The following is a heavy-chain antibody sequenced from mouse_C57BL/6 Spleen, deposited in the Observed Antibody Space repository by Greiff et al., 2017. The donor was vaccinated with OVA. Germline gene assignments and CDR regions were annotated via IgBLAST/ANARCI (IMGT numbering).Heavy chain of an antibody. D-gene: IGHD4-1*01. J-gene: IGHJ4*01. CDR2: IDPSDSYT. CDR1: GYTFTSYW. Sequence: QVQLQQPGAELVKPGASVKLSCKASGYTFTSYWMQWVKPRPGQGLEWLGEIDPSDSYTNYNQKFKGKATLTVDTSSSTAYMQLSSLTSEDSAVYYCARAELGINAMDYWGQGTSVTVSS. CDR3: ARAELGINAMDY. V-gene: IGHV1-50*01.